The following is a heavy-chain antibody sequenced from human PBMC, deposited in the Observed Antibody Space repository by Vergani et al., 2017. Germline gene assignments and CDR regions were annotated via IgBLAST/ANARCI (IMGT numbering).Heavy chain of an antibody. CDR3: AXQRGYSGYDYPRAYQGGYYDGMDV. V-gene: IGHV5-51*01. J-gene: IGHJ6*02. CDR2: IYPGDSDI. D-gene: IGHD5-12*01. CDR1: GYSFTSYW. Sequence: EVQLVQSGAEVKKPGESLKISCKGSGYSFTSYWIGWVRQMPGKGLEWMGIIYPGDSDIRYSPSFQGQVTISADKSISTAYLQWRSLKASDTAMYYCAXQRGYSGYDYPRAYQGGYYDGMDVWGQGTTVTVSS.